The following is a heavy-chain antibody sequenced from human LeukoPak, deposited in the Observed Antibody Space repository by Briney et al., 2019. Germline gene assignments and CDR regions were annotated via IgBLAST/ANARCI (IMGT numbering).Heavy chain of an antibody. D-gene: IGHD1-26*01. CDR2: INQSGST. CDR1: GFTFSSNA. V-gene: IGHV4-34*01. CDR3: AREALRGSDYEANLDY. Sequence: GSLRLSCGASGFTFSSNAMTWIRQPPGKGLEWIGEINQSGSTNYNPSLKSRVTISVDTSKNQFSLKLSSVTAADTAVYYCAREALRGSDYEANLDYWGQGTLVTVSS. J-gene: IGHJ4*02.